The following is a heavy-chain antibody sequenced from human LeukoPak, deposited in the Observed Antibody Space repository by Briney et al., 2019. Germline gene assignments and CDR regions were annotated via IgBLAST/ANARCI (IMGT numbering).Heavy chain of an antibody. CDR1: GGSFSGYY. Sequence: SETLSLTCAVYGGSFSGYYWSWIRQPPGKGLEWIGEINHSGSTNYNPSLKSRVTISVDTSKNQFSLKLSSVTAADTAVYYCARGAGDYWGQGTLVTVSS. V-gene: IGHV4-34*01. CDR2: INHSGST. J-gene: IGHJ4*02. D-gene: IGHD6-13*01. CDR3: ARGAGDY.